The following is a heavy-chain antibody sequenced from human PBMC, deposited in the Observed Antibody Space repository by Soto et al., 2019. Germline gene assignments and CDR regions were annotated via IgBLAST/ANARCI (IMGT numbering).Heavy chain of an antibody. Sequence: GGSVRLSFVSSGFRLFRSAMSGVRQAPWKGLKWVSHISGSGAGAYYADSVKGLFTISRDNSKNTVYLQMNSLRAEDTAIYYCAKVPPAAPHFDSWGQGTLVTVSS. CDR2: ISGSGAGA. J-gene: IGHJ4*02. CDR3: AKVPPAAPHFDS. D-gene: IGHD2-2*01. V-gene: IGHV3-23*01. CDR1: GFRLFRSA.